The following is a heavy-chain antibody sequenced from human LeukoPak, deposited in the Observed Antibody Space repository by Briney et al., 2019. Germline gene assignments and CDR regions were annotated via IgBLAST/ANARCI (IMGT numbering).Heavy chain of an antibody. CDR2: ISYDGSNK. V-gene: IGHV3-30*18. J-gene: IGHJ4*02. CDR1: GFTFSSYG. CDR3: AKWVLYSSSFGGDY. Sequence: GRSLRLSCAASGFTFSSYGMHWVRQAPGKGLEWVSVISYDGSNKYYADSVKGRFTISRDNSKNTLYLQMNSLRAEDTAVYYCAKWVLYSSSFGGDYWGQGTLVTVSS. D-gene: IGHD6-13*01.